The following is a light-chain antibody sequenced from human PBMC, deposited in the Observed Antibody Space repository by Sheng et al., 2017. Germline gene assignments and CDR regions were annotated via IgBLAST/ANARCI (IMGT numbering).Light chain of an antibody. Sequence: IQLTQSPSSLSASVGDRVTITCRASQGISSYLAWYQQKPGKAPKLLIYSASALQRGVPSRFSGRGSGTDFTLTISSLQPEDFATYYCQQLDSDPPFTFGPGTKVDIK. CDR2: SAS. J-gene: IGKJ3*01. CDR3: QQLDSDPPFT. CDR1: QGISSY. V-gene: IGKV1-9*01.